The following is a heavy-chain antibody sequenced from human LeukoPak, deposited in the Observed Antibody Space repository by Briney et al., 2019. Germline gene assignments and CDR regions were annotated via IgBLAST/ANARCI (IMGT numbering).Heavy chain of an antibody. V-gene: IGHV4-39*01. CDR3: ARHTATDYYFDY. Sequence: SETVSHTCTVSGGSISSSSYYWGWIGQPPGKGLEWIGSIYYSGSTYYNPSLKSRVTISVDTSKNQFSLKLSSVTAADTAVYYCARHTATDYYFDYWGQGTLVTVSS. D-gene: IGHD5-18*01. J-gene: IGHJ4*02. CDR1: GGSISSSSYY. CDR2: IYYSGST.